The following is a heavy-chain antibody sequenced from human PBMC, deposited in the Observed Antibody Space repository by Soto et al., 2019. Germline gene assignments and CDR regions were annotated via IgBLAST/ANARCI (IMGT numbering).Heavy chain of an antibody. CDR1: GFTFSSYA. J-gene: IGHJ5*02. D-gene: IGHD3-3*01. Sequence: GGSLRLSCAASGFTFSSYAMSWVRQAPGKGLEWDSAISGSCGSTYYADSVKCRFTISRDNSKNTLYLQMNSLRAEDTAVYYCAKKIFGVVDWFDPWGQGTLVTVSS. V-gene: IGHV3-23*01. CDR3: AKKIFGVVDWFDP. CDR2: ISGSCGST.